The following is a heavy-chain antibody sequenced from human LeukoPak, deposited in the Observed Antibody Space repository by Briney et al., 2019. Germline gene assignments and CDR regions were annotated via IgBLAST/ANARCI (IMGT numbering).Heavy chain of an antibody. Sequence: ASVKVSCKVSGYTLTELSIHWVRQAPGQGLEWMGIINLSGGTTTYTQNFQGRVTMTRDTSTGTVYMELSSLRSEDTAVYYCAREERPIAAAGRGAFDYWGQGTLVTVSS. CDR2: INLSGGTT. D-gene: IGHD6-13*01. CDR3: AREERPIAAAGRGAFDY. V-gene: IGHV1-46*01. CDR1: GYTLTELS. J-gene: IGHJ4*02.